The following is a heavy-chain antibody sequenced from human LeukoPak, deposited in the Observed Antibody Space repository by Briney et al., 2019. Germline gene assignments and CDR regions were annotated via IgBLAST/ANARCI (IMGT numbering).Heavy chain of an antibody. D-gene: IGHD3-22*01. CDR2: IAGSDTRT. Sequence: GGSLRLSCLASGFAFSAYEMNWVRQAPGKGLEWVSYIAGSDTRTYYADSVKGRFTIFRDNAKNSPYLQMNSLRAEDTALYYCTTLGYHLDPWGQGTLVTVSS. CDR3: TTLGYHLDP. J-gene: IGHJ5*02. CDR1: GFAFSAYE. V-gene: IGHV3-48*03.